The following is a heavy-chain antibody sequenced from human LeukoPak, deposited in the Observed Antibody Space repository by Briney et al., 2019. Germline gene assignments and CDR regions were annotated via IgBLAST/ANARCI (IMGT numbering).Heavy chain of an antibody. V-gene: IGHV4-34*01. CDR2: IYHSGST. CDR1: GGSFSGCY. D-gene: IGHD4-23*01. J-gene: IGHJ4*02. CDR3: ARDGNAYYGGNTGFDY. Sequence: SETLSLTCAVYGGSFSGCYWSWIRQPPGKGLEWIGEIYHSGSTNYNPSLKSRVTISVDKSKNQFSLKLSSVTAADTAVYYCARDGNAYYGGNTGFDYWGQGTLVTVSS.